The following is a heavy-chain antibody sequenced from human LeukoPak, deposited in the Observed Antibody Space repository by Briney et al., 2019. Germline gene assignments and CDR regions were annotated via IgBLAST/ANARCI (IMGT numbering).Heavy chain of an antibody. CDR1: GGSFSGYY. Sequence: SETLSLTCAVYGGSFSGYYWSWIRQPPGKGLEWIGEINHSGSTNYNPSLKSRVTISVDTSKNQFSLKLSSVTAADTAVYYCARDLSGSGWYDWGQGTLVTVSS. D-gene: IGHD6-19*01. J-gene: IGHJ4*02. CDR3: ARDLSGSGWYD. V-gene: IGHV4-34*01. CDR2: INHSGST.